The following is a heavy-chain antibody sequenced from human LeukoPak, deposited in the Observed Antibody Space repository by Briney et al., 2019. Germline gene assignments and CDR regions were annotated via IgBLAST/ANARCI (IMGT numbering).Heavy chain of an antibody. CDR2: IKQDGGEK. CDR3: ARLGGSYYTY. D-gene: IGHD1-26*01. CDR1: GFILSTHG. Sequence: GGSLRLSCAASGFILSTHGMHWVRQAPGKGLEWVANIKQDGGEKYYVDSVKGRFTISRDNAKNSLFLQMNSLRVEDTAVYYCARLGGSYYTYWGQGTLVTVSS. V-gene: IGHV3-7*01. J-gene: IGHJ4*02.